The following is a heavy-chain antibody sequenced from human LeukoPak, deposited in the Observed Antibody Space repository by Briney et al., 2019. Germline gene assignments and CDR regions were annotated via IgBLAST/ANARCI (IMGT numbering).Heavy chain of an antibody. J-gene: IGHJ4*02. V-gene: IGHV4-39*07. CDR1: GGFISINTHY. CDR3: VRAYSRGTTGYDY. CDR2: IYYSGNT. D-gene: IGHD4-11*01. Sequence: SETLSLTCSLSGGFISINTHYWGWIRQPPGKGLEWIGSIYYSGNTYYNPSLKSRVTISADTSKTPFSLRLSSVTAADTAVYYCVRAYSRGTTGYDYWGQGTLVTVSS.